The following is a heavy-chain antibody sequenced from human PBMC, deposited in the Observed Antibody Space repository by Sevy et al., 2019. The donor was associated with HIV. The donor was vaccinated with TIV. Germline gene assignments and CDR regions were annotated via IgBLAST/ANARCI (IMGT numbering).Heavy chain of an antibody. CDR2: IIPIFGTA. CDR1: GGTFSSYA. CDR3: ARADYYDSSGYTLFY. J-gene: IGHJ4*01. V-gene: IGHV1-69*06. D-gene: IGHD3-22*01. Sequence: ASVKVSCKASGGTFSSYAISWVRQAPGQGLEWMGGIIPIFGTANYAQKFQGRVTITADKSTSTAYMELSSLRSEDTAVYYCARADYYDSSGYTLFYWGHGTLVTVPQ.